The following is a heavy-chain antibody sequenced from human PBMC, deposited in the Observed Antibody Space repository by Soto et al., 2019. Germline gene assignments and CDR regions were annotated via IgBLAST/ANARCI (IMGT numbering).Heavy chain of an antibody. CDR3: AKLSIVVANDAFDI. CDR1: GFTFSSYG. V-gene: IGHV3-30*18. Sequence: QVQLVESGGGVVQPGRSLRLSCAASGFTFSSYGMHWVRQAPGKGLEWVAVISYDGSNKYYADSVKGRFTISRDNSKNTLYLQMNSLRAEDTAVYYCAKLSIVVANDAFDIWGQGTMVTVSS. CDR2: ISYDGSNK. J-gene: IGHJ3*02. D-gene: IGHD6-19*01.